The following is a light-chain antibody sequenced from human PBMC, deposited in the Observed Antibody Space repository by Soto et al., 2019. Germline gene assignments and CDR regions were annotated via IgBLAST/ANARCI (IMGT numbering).Light chain of an antibody. J-gene: IGKJ1*01. V-gene: IGKV3-20*01. CDR2: GAS. CDR1: QSVSSNY. CDR3: EEFGRSPRSWK. Sequence: ETVLTQSPGTLSLSPGERATLSCRASQSVSSNYLAWYQQKPGQAPRLLIYGASTSATGIPDRFSGSGSGTYFTLTVSRLEPEDFAVYYCEEFGRSPRSWKFGQGTKVEIK.